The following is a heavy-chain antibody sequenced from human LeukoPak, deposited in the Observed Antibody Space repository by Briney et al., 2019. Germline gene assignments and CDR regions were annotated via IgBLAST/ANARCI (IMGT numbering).Heavy chain of an antibody. Sequence: GGSLRPSCVASGSTFSRYAMHWVRQAPGRGLDWVAFIWSNGINKYYADSVKGRFTISRDNSKNTLYLQMNSLRAEDTAVYYCARGGEIAETTFDIWGQGTMLTVSS. V-gene: IGHV3-33*01. CDR3: ARGGEIAETTFDI. D-gene: IGHD6-13*01. CDR2: IWSNGINK. J-gene: IGHJ3*02. CDR1: GSTFSRYA.